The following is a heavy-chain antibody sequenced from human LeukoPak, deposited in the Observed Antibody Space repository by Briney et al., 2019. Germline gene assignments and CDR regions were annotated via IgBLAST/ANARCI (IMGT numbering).Heavy chain of an antibody. CDR1: GYTFTGYY. Sequence: ASVKVSCKASGYTFTGYYMHWVRQAPGQGLEWMGWINPNGGGTNYAQKFQGRVTMTRDTSISTAYMELSRLRSDDTAVYYCAGGSGSYYKGGFYNWFDPWGQGTLVTVSS. CDR2: INPNGGGT. D-gene: IGHD3-10*01. V-gene: IGHV1-2*02. J-gene: IGHJ5*02. CDR3: AGGSGSYYKGGFYNWFDP.